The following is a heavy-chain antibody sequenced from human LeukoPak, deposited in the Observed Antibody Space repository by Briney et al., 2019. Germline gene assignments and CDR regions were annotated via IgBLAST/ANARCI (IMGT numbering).Heavy chain of an antibody. CDR2: ISSSSSYI. CDR1: GFTFSSYS. Sequence: GGSLRLSCAASGFTFSSYSMNWVRQAPGKGLEWVSSISSSSSYIYYADSVKGRFTISRDNAKNSLYLKMNSLRAEDTAVYYCARGDDFWSGYYGDYWGQGTLVTVSS. J-gene: IGHJ4*02. V-gene: IGHV3-21*01. D-gene: IGHD3-3*01. CDR3: ARGDDFWSGYYGDY.